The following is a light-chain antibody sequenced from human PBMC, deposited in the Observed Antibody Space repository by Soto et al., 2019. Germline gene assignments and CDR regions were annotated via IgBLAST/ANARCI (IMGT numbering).Light chain of an antibody. CDR3: HQYNHWPMT. CDR2: SAS. J-gene: IGKJ5*01. Sequence: EVIMTRSPATLSVSPGERATLSCRASQSLSRNLAWYQQKPGQAPRLLISSASTRATGIPARFSGSGSGTEFILTISILQSEDFAVYYCHQYNHWPMTVGQGTRLEIK. V-gene: IGKV3-15*01. CDR1: QSLSRN.